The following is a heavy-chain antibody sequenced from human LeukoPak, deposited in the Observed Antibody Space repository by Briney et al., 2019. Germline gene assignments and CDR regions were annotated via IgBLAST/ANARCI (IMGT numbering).Heavy chain of an antibody. V-gene: IGHV3-66*02. D-gene: IGHD5-18*01. CDR3: ARDRSELYTAMVHDAFDI. CDR1: GFTVSSNY. CDR2: IYSGGST. J-gene: IGHJ3*02. Sequence: GGSLRLSCAASGFTVSSNYMSWVRQAPGKGLEWVSVIYSGGSTYCADSVKGRFTISRDNSKNTLYLQMNSLRAEDTAVYYCARDRSELYTAMVHDAFDIWGQGTMVTVSS.